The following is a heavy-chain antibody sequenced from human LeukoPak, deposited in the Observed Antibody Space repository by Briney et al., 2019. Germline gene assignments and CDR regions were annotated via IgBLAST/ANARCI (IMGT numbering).Heavy chain of an antibody. J-gene: IGHJ5*02. CDR1: GFTLSSYA. CDR3: AKDYFASGSYPTA. V-gene: IGHV3-23*01. Sequence: GGSLRLSCGASGFTLSSYAMSWVRQAPGKGLEWVSSISASGGSTNYADSVKGRFTISRDNSKNTLYLQMNSLRAEDTALYYCAKDYFASGSYPTAWGQGILVTVSS. CDR2: ISASGGST. D-gene: IGHD3-10*01.